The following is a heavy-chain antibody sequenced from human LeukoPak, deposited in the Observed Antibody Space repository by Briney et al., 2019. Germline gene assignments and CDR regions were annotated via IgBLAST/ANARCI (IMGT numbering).Heavy chain of an antibody. D-gene: IGHD3-3*01. CDR3: ATTIFGVVINDY. CDR1: GYTFTGYY. V-gene: IGHV1-2*06. CDR2: INPNSGGT. J-gene: IGHJ4*02. Sequence: ASVKVSCKASGYTFTGYYMHWVRPAPGQGLEWMGRINPNSGGTNYAQKFQGRVTMTRDTSISTAYMELSRLRSDDTAVYYCATTIFGVVINDYWGQGTLVTVSS.